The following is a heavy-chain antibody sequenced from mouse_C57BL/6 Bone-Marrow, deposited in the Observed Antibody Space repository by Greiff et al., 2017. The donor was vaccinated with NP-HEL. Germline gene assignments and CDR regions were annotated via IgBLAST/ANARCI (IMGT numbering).Heavy chain of an antibody. CDR3: ARRAGNAYDYDY. J-gene: IGHJ2*01. D-gene: IGHD2-1*01. Sequence: DVKLQESGAELVRPGSSVKMSCKTSGYTFTSYCINWVKQRPGQGLEWIGYIYIGNGYTEYNEKFKGKATLTSDTSSSTAYMQLSSLTSEDSAIYVCARRAGNAYDYDYWGQGTTLTVSS. V-gene: IGHV1-58*01. CDR1: GYTFTSYC. CDR2: IYIGNGYT.